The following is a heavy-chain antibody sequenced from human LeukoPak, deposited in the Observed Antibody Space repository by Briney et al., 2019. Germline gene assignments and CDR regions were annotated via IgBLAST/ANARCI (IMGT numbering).Heavy chain of an antibody. V-gene: IGHV3-7*01. J-gene: IGHJ4*02. Sequence: GGSLRLSCAVSGFTFSSSYMNWVRQAPGKGLEWVANIKQDGSEKYYVDSVKGRFTISRDNAQNSLYLQMNSLRAEDTAVYYCVRDWGYDSSGYWQKYFDTWGQGTLATVSS. CDR1: GFTFSSSY. D-gene: IGHD3-22*01. CDR2: IKQDGSEK. CDR3: VRDWGYDSSGYWQKYFDT.